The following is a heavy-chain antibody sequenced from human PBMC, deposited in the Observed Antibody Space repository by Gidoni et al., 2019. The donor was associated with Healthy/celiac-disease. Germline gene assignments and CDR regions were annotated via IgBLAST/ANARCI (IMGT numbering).Heavy chain of an antibody. CDR3: ARHGAVARSRAFDI. J-gene: IGHJ3*02. CDR2: IYYSGST. CDR1: GCSISSSSYY. V-gene: IGHV4-39*01. Sequence: QLQLQESGPGLVKPSETLSLTCTVSGCSISSSSYYWGWIRQPPGKGLEWIGSIYYSGSTYYNPSLKSRVTISVDTSKNQFSLKLSSVTAADTAVYYCARHGAVARSRAFDIWGQGTMVTVSS. D-gene: IGHD6-19*01.